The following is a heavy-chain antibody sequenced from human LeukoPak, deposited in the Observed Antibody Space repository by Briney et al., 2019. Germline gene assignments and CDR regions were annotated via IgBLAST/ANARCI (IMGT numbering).Heavy chain of an antibody. V-gene: IGHV3-15*01. D-gene: IGHD1-26*01. CDR1: GLASRFTF. CDR2: IKSKADGGTA. J-gene: IGHJ2*01. Sequence: PGGSLRLSCAASGLASRFTFTSYAMTWVRQAPGKGLEWVGRIKSKADGGTADYVAPVNGRFTISRDDSNKTLFLQMHSLKTEDTAVYYCTTGIMGATHRYFDLWGRGTLLTVSS. CDR3: TTGIMGATHRYFDL.